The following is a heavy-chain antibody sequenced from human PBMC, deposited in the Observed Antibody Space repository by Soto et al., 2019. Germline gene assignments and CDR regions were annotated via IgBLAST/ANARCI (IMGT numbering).Heavy chain of an antibody. J-gene: IGHJ4*02. V-gene: IGHV3-30*18. CDR1: GFTFSSYG. Sequence: QVQLVESGGGVVQPGRSLRLFCAASGFTFSSYGMHWVRQAPGKGLEWVAVISYDGSNKYYADSVKGRFTISRDKSKNTLYLKMNSQRAEDTAVYYCAKVMPRYCYNDADYWGQGTLVTVSS. D-gene: IGHD2-15*01. CDR3: AKVMPRYCYNDADY. CDR2: ISYDGSNK.